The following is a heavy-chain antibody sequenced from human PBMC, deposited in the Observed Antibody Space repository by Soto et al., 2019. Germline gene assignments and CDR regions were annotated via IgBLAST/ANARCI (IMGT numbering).Heavy chain of an antibody. CDR3: ARGRNGSASYYTTYSYCYYRDD. J-gene: IGHJ6*03. CDR2: INHSGST. V-gene: IGHV4-34*01. CDR1: GGSFSGYY. Sequence: QVQLQQWGAGLLKPSETLSLTCAVYGGSFSGYYWSWIRQPPGKGLAWIGEINHSGSTNYNPSLTSRVTISVDTSKHQCSLKLSSVTAADTAVYYCARGRNGSASYYTTYSYCYYRDDWGKGTTVIVSS. D-gene: IGHD3-10*01.